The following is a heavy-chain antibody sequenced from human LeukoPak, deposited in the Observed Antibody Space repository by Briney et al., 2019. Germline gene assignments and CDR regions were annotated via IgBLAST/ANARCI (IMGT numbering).Heavy chain of an antibody. V-gene: IGHV3-9*01. CDR1: GFTFDDYA. J-gene: IGHJ4*02. CDR2: ISWNSGSI. CDR3: ARVGALSSSWLLY. D-gene: IGHD6-13*01. Sequence: GGSLRLSCAASGFTFDDYAMHWVRQAPGKGLEWVSGISWNSGSIGYADSVKGRFTISRDNAKNSLYLQMNSLRAEDTAVYFCARVGALSSSWLLYWGQGTLVTVSS.